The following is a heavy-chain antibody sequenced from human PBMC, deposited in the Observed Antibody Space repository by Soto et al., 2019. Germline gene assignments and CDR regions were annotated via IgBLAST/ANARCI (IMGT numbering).Heavy chain of an antibody. CDR2: INAGNGNT. CDR3: ARSSGYYDVDY. CDR1: GYTFTSYA. J-gene: IGHJ4*02. Sequence: QVQLVQSGAEVKKPGASVKVSCKASGYTFTSYAMHWVRQAPGQRLEWMGWINAGNGNTKYSQKFQGRVTITRDTSASTAYMELTSLRSEDTAVYYCARSSGYYDVDYWGQGSLVSVSS. V-gene: IGHV1-3*01. D-gene: IGHD3-22*01.